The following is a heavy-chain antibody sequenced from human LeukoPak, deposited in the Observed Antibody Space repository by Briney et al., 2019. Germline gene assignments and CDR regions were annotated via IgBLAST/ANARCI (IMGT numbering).Heavy chain of an antibody. CDR3: ARDDYYDSSGYYSDDAFDI. CDR1: GFTFSSYS. D-gene: IGHD3-22*01. J-gene: IGHJ3*02. Sequence: GGSLRLSCAASGFTFSSYSMNWVRQAPGKGLEWVSSISSSSSYIYYADSVKGRFTISRDNAKNSLYLQMNSLRAEDTAVYYCARDDYYDSSGYYSDDAFDIWGQGTMVTVSS. V-gene: IGHV3-21*01. CDR2: ISSSSSYI.